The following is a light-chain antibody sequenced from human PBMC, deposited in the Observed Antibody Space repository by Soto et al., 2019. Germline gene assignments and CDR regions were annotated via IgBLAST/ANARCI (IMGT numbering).Light chain of an antibody. CDR2: EVS. J-gene: IGLJ3*02. CDR3: SSYTSSSTGV. CDR1: SSDLGDYNY. V-gene: IGLV2-14*01. Sequence: QSALTQPASVSGSPGQSITISCTGTSSDLGDYNYVSWYQQHPGKAPKLMIYEVSNRPSGVSNRFSGSKSGNTASLTISGLQAEDEADYYCSSYTSSSTGVFGGGTKVTVL.